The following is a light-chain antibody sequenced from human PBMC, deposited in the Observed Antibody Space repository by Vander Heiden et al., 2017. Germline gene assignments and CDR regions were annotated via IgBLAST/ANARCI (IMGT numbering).Light chain of an antibody. CDR3: QSYDSSLSGVV. CDR1: SSTTGAGYD. Sequence: QSVLTQPPSVSGAPGQRVTISCTGSSSTTGAGYDVHWYQQLPGTAPKLLIYGNSNRPSGVPDRFSGSKSGTSASLAITGLQAEDEADYYCQSYDSSLSGVVFGGGTKLTVL. J-gene: IGLJ2*01. CDR2: GNS. V-gene: IGLV1-40*01.